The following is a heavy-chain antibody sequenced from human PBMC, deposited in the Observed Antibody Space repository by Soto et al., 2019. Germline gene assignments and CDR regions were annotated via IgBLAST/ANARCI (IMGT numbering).Heavy chain of an antibody. V-gene: IGHV4-4*02. Sequence: SETLSLTCAVSGGSISSSNWWSWVRQPPGKGLEWIGEIYHSGSTNYNPSLKSRVTISVDKSKNQFSLKLSSVTAADTAVYYCARALPGYYYYYMDVWGKGTTVTVSS. CDR1: GGSISSSNW. CDR3: ARALPGYYYYYMDV. J-gene: IGHJ6*03. CDR2: IYHSGST.